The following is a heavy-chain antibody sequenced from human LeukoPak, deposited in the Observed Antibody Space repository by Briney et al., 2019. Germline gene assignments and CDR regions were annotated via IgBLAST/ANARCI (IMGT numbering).Heavy chain of an antibody. J-gene: IGHJ4*02. CDR2: ISGRGDNT. Sequence: GGSLRLSCAASRSTFSGYAMSWVRQAPGKGLEWVSGISGRGDNTYYADSVKGRFTISRDSSKNTLRLQMNSLRDEDTAVYYCAKRVQGNTGPFHCWGQGTLASVSS. V-gene: IGHV3-23*01. CDR1: RSTFSGYA. CDR3: AKRVQGNTGPFHC. D-gene: IGHD4-23*01.